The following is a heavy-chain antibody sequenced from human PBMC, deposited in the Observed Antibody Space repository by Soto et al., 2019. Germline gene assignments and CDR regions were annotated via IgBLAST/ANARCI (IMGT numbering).Heavy chain of an antibody. Sequence: EVQLVESGGGLVQPGGSLRLSCAASGFTVSSNYMSWVRQAPGKGLEWVSVIYSGGSTYYADSVKGRFTISRHNSKNTLYLQMNSLRAEDTAVYYCARAHYCSGGSCYSPFDYWGQGTLVTVSS. CDR3: ARAHYCSGGSCYSPFDY. D-gene: IGHD2-15*01. CDR1: GFTVSSNY. CDR2: IYSGGST. V-gene: IGHV3-53*04. J-gene: IGHJ4*02.